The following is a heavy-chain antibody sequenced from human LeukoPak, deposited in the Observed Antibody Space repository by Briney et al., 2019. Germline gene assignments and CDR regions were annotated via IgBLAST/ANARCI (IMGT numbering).Heavy chain of an antibody. J-gene: IGHJ4*02. Sequence: SETLSLTCTVSGYSISSGYYWGWIRQPPGKGLEWIGSINHSGSTYYNPSLKSRVTISVDTSKNQFSLKLISVTAADTAVHYCARDSGNPYSGSYGRFDYWGQGTLVTVSS. CDR3: ARDSGNPYSGSYGRFDY. CDR1: GYSISSGYY. D-gene: IGHD1-26*01. CDR2: INHSGST. V-gene: IGHV4-38-2*02.